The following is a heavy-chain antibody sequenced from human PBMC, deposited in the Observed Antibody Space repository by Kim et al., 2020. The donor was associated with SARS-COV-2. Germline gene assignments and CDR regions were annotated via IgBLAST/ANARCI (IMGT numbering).Heavy chain of an antibody. CDR3: ARSWRATTQLDY. CDR2: T. V-gene: IGHV1-46*01. D-gene: IGHD1-1*01. J-gene: IGHJ4*02. Sequence: TNHAQKFQGRATMTRDTSTSTVYMEVSSLRSEDTAVYYCARSWRATTQLDYWGQGTLVTVSS.